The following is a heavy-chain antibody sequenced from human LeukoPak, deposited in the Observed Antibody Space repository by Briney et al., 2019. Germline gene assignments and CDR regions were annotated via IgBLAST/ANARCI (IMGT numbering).Heavy chain of an antibody. V-gene: IGHV3-30*04. CDR3: ARGAARRRFDY. Sequence: NPGRSLRLSCAASGFTFSSYAMHWVRQAPGKGLEWVAVISYDGSNKYYADSVKGRFTISRDNSKNTLYLQMNSLRAEDTAVYYCARGAARRRFDYWGQGTLVTVSS. CDR1: GFTFSSYA. J-gene: IGHJ4*02. D-gene: IGHD6-6*01. CDR2: ISYDGSNK.